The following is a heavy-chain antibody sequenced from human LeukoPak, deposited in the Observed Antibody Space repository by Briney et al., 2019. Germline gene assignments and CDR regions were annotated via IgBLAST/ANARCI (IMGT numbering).Heavy chain of an antibody. J-gene: IGHJ4*02. D-gene: IGHD1-26*01. Sequence: GGSLRLSCAASGLTFSTYAMSWVRQAPGKGLEWVSSISGSGGGTYYADSVKGRFTISRDNSKNSLLLQMNNLRAEDTAVYYCSKRGAYYFDYWGQGTLVTVSS. CDR3: SKRGAYYFDY. V-gene: IGHV3-23*01. CDR1: GLTFSTYA. CDR2: ISGSGGGT.